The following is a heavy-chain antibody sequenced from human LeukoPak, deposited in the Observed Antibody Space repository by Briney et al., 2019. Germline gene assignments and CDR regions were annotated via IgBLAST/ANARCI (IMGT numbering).Heavy chain of an antibody. CDR2: IIPIFGTA. J-gene: IGHJ5*02. D-gene: IGHD7-27*01. CDR1: GGTFSSYA. Sequence: SVTVSCTASGGTFSSYAISWVRQAPGQGLEWMGGIIPIFGTANYAQKFQGRVTITADESTSTAYMELSGLRSEDTAVYYCARVPVTGDHWFDPWGQGTLVTVSS. CDR3: ARVPVTGDHWFDP. V-gene: IGHV1-69*13.